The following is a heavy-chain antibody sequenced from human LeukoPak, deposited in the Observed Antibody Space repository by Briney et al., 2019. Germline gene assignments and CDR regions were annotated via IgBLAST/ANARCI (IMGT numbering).Heavy chain of an antibody. CDR3: ARDFGRTSDWQPRLYYGMDV. D-gene: IGHD2-2*01. Sequence: PGGSLRLSCAASGFSFSSYEMNWVRQAPGKGLEWVSHISSGGNTKYYVDSVRGRYSMSRDNAKNLLFLQMNSLRAEDTAVYYCARDFGRTSDWQPRLYYGMDVWGQGTTVTVSS. V-gene: IGHV3-48*03. J-gene: IGHJ6*02. CDR2: ISSGGNTK. CDR1: GFSFSSYE.